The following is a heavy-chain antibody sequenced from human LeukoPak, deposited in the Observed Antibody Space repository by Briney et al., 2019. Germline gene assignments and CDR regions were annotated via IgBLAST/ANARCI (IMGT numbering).Heavy chain of an antibody. D-gene: IGHD3-3*01. CDR3: ARGGHIXRFXXWKCPYAFDI. J-gene: IGHJ3*02. CDR2: INHSGST. V-gene: IGHV4-34*01. Sequence: SETLSLTCAVYGGSFSGYYWSWIRQPPGKGLEWIGEINHSGSTNYNPSLKGRVTISVDTSKNQFSLKLSSVTAADTAVYYCARGGHIXRFXXWKCPYAFDIWGQGTMVTVSS. CDR1: GGSFSGYY.